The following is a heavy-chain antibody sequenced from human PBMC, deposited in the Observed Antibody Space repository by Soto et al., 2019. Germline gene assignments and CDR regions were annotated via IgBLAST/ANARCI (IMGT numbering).Heavy chain of an antibody. J-gene: IGHJ6*02. CDR1: GFTFSSDS. CDR2: ISSSSSYT. D-gene: IGHD3-10*01. Sequence: PGGSLRLSCVASGFTFSSDSIVWIRQAPGKGLEWVSYISSSSSYTNYADSVKGRFTISRDNAKNSLYLQMNSLRAEDTAVYYCARDEGGVRGQYYMGVWGQGTTVTVSS. V-gene: IGHV3-11*05. CDR3: ARDEGGVRGQYYMGV.